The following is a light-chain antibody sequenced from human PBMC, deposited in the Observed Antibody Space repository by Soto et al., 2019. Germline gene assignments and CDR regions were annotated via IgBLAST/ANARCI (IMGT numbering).Light chain of an antibody. J-gene: IGKJ2*01. CDR1: QSVRSNY. CDR2: GAS. V-gene: IGKV3-20*01. Sequence: EIVLTQSPGTLSFSPGERATLSCRSSQSVRSNYLAWYQQKPGQAPRLLIYGASSRATGIPERFSGSGSGTDITLIISRLEPEDFAVYYCQQYGISPYTFGQGAKLEIK. CDR3: QQYGISPYT.